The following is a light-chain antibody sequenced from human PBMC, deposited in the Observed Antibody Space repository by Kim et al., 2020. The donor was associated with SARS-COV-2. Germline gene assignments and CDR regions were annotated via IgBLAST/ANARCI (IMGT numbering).Light chain of an antibody. CDR2: GAA. CDR1: QSVSSNY. V-gene: IGKV3-20*01. CDR3: QQYSSSPAT. Sequence: YQGESATPSCRDSQSVSSNYVAWYQQKPGQAPRLLIYGAANRATGIPDRFSGSGSGTDFTLTITRLEPEDFAVYYCQQYSSSPATFGQGTKVDIK. J-gene: IGKJ1*01.